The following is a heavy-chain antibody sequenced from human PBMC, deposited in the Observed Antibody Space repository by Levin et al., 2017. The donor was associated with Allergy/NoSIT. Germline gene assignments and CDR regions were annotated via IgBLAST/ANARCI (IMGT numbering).Heavy chain of an antibody. CDR2: ISYDGSNK. CDR3: AKAIHRWLVPSGHMTNAFDI. Sequence: GESLKISCAASGFTFSSYGMHWVRQAPGKGLEWVAVISYDGSNKYYADSVKGRFTISRDNSKNTLYLQMNSLRAEDTAVYYCAKAIHRWLVPSGHMTNAFDIWGQGTMVTVSS. V-gene: IGHV3-30*18. J-gene: IGHJ3*02. D-gene: IGHD6-19*01. CDR1: GFTFSSYG.